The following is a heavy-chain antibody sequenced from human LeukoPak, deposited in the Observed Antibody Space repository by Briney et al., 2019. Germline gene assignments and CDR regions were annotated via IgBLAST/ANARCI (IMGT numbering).Heavy chain of an antibody. CDR1: GFTFSDYA. D-gene: IGHD4-17*01. CDR3: AKGTAVTTFFDS. CDR2: ITTSGGAS. Sequence: PGGSLRLSCAASGFTFSDYALNWARQAPGKGLEWVSFITTSGGASYYADSVKGRFTVSRDNSKNTLFLQMSGLRAEDTAVYYCAKGTAVTTFFDSWGQGALVAVSS. V-gene: IGHV3-23*01. J-gene: IGHJ4*02.